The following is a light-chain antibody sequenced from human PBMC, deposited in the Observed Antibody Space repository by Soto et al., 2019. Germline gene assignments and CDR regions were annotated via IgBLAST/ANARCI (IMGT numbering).Light chain of an antibody. CDR3: QQYNNWPPNT. J-gene: IGKJ2*01. CDR1: QSVSST. Sequence: EIVMTQSPAALSVSPGERATLSCRASQSVSSTLAWYQQKPGQAPRHRIYGASTRATGIPARFSGSGSGTEFTLTISSLQSEDFAFYYCQQYNNWPPNTFGQGTKLDIK. V-gene: IGKV3-15*01. CDR2: GAS.